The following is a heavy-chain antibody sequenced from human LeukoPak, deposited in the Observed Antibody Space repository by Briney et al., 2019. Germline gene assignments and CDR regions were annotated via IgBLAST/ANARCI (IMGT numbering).Heavy chain of an antibody. J-gene: IGHJ6*02. CDR3: ARGVWPQYYYGMDV. Sequence: ASVKVSCKASGYTFTSYDISWVRQAPGQGLEWMGWISAYNGNTNYAQKLQGRVTMTTDTSTSTAYMELRSLRSDDTAVYYCARGVWPQYYYGMDVWGQGTTVTVSS. CDR2: ISAYNGNT. CDR1: GYTFTSYD. V-gene: IGHV1-18*01.